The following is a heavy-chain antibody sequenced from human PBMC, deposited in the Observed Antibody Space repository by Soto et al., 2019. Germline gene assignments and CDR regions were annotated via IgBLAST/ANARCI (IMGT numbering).Heavy chain of an antibody. CDR2: IYYSGST. V-gene: IGHV4-39*01. CDR3: ARLERAGHMDV. D-gene: IGHD6-19*01. J-gene: IGHJ6*03. CDR1: GGSISSSSYY. Sequence: KASETLSLTCTVSGGSISSSSYYWGWIRQPPGKGLEWIGSIYYSGSTYYNPSLKSRVTISVDTSKNQFSLKLSSVTAADTAVYYCARLERAGHMDVWGKGTTVTVSS.